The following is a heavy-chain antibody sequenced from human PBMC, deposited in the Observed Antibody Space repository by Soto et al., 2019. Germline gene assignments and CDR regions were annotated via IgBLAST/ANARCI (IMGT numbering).Heavy chain of an antibody. CDR2: ISYDGSNE. CDR1: GFTFSSYG. V-gene: IGHV3-30*18. Sequence: GGSLRLSCAASGFTFSSYGMHWVRQAPGKGLEWVAVISYDGSNEYYADSVKGRFTISRDNSKNTLYLQMNSLRAEDTAVYYCAKVDSSSWSPFDYWGQGTLVTVSS. D-gene: IGHD6-13*01. CDR3: AKVDSSSWSPFDY. J-gene: IGHJ4*02.